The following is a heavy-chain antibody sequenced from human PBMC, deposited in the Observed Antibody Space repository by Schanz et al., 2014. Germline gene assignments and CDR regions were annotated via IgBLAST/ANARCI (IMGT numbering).Heavy chain of an antibody. Sequence: VQLLESGGGLVKPGGSLRLSCTASGFPFSDYFMAWIRQPPGRGLEWVSYIGNGGVTIYYADSVKGRFTISRYNSKNSLYLQMTSLRAEDTAVYCCARSGGSVFDYWAQGTLVTVSA. CDR2: IGNGGVTI. J-gene: IGHJ4*02. CDR3: ARSGGSVFDY. D-gene: IGHD6-25*01. V-gene: IGHV3-11*01. CDR1: GFPFSDYF.